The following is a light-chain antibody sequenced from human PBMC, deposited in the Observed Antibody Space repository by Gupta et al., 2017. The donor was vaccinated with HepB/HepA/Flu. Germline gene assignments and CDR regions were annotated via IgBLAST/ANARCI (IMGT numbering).Light chain of an antibody. V-gene: IGKV4-1*01. CDR1: QSVFYRPDNHEY. J-gene: IGKJ4*01. CDR3: HQYYSSPFT. CDR2: WAS. Sequence: DILMTQSPDSLAVSLGERATISCKSSQSVFYRPDNHEYLAWYQQKPGQPPKLLIYWASSRDSGVPDRFSGSGSGTDFTLIISSLQAEDVAVYFCHQYYSSPFTFGGGTKVEIK.